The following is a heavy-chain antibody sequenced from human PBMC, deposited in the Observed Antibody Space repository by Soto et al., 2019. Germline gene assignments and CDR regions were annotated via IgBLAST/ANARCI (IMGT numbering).Heavy chain of an antibody. CDR1: GGSISSSSYY. D-gene: IGHD6-6*01. V-gene: IGHV4-39*01. CDR3: ARRPVEYRSSPQEGRLDY. J-gene: IGHJ4*02. Sequence: KSSETLSLTCTVSGGSISSSSYYWGWIRQPPGKGLEWIGSIYYSGSTYYNPSLKSRVTISVDTSKNQFSLKLSSVTAADTAVYYCARRPVEYRSSPQEGRLDYWGQGTLVTVYS. CDR2: IYYSGST.